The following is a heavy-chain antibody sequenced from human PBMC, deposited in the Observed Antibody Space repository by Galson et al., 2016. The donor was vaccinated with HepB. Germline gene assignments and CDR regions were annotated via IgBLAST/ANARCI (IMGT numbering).Heavy chain of an antibody. Sequence: SLRLSCAASGFTFSSYAMHWVRQAPGKGLEWVAVILYDGSHKYYAASVKGRFTISRDNSKNTLSLQMNSLRAEDTAVYYCAKNDILAGYSAFDYWGQGTLVTVSS. J-gene: IGHJ4*02. CDR2: ILYDGSHK. V-gene: IGHV3-30*18. CDR3: AKNDILAGYSAFDY. CDR1: GFTFSSYA. D-gene: IGHD3-9*01.